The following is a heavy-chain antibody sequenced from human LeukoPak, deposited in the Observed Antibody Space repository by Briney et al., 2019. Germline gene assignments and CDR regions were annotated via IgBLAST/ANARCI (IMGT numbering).Heavy chain of an antibody. J-gene: IGHJ6*03. Sequence: SETLSLTCTVSGGSISSGSYYWSWIRQPAGKGLEWIGRIYYSGSTNYNPSLKSRVTISVDTSKNQFSLKLSSVTAADTAVYYCARSRIGIAARPNYYYYYMDVWGKGTTVTVSS. V-gene: IGHV4-61*10. CDR3: ARSRIGIAARPNYYYYYMDV. CDR1: GGSISSGSYY. CDR2: IYYSGST. D-gene: IGHD6-6*01.